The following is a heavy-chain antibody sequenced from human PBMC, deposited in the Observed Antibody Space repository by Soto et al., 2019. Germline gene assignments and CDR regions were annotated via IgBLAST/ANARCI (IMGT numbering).Heavy chain of an antibody. CDR2: ISYDGSNK. V-gene: IGHV3-30*18. J-gene: IGHJ3*02. D-gene: IGHD3-10*01. CDR1: GFTFSSYG. CDR3: AKGGLLWFGESGAFDI. Sequence: PGGSLRLSCAASGFTFSSYGMHWVRQAPGKGLEWVAVISYDGSNKYYADSVKGRFTISRDNSKNTLYLQMNGLRAEDTAVYYCAKGGLLWFGESGAFDIWGQGTMVTVS.